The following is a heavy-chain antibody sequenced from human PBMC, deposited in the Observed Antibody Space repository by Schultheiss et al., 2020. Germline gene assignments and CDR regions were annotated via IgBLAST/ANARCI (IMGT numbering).Heavy chain of an antibody. D-gene: IGHD4-17*01. J-gene: IGHJ3*02. Sequence: SETLSLTCAVYGGSFSGYYWSWIRQPPGKGLEWIGYIYYSGSTNYNPSLKSRVTISVDTSKNQFSLKLSSVTAADTAVYYCARVRGPRTVTRRRCAFDIWGQGTMVTVSS. V-gene: IGHV4-59*08. CDR3: ARVRGPRTVTRRRCAFDI. CDR2: IYYSGST. CDR1: GGSFSGYY.